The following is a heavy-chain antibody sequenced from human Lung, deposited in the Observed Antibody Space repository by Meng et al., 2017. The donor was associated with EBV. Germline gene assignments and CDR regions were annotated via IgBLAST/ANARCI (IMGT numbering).Heavy chain of an antibody. J-gene: IGHJ4*02. D-gene: IGHD2-2*01. CDR2: ISAYNDNT. Sequence: QVQLVQSGAEVKKPXXSVKVSXKASGYTFTSYGISWVRQAPGQGLEWMGWISAYNDNTNYAQKLQGRVTMTTDTSTSTAYMELRSLRSEDTAVYYCARDVVVPAALTVRIDDWGQGALGTVAS. CDR1: GYTFTSYG. CDR3: ARDVVVPAALTVRIDD. V-gene: IGHV1-18*01.